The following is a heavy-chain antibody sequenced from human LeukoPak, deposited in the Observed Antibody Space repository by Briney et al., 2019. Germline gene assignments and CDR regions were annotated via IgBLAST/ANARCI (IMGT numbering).Heavy chain of an antibody. D-gene: IGHD6-13*01. CDR3: AKDVEGYSSSWFHFDY. V-gene: IGHV3-23*01. Sequence: GGSLRPSCPASGSILSNYAMGWDSQVPGKGLGWVSAFSGSGGSTYYADSVKGRFTISTDNSKNTLYLQMNRLRAEDTAVYYCAKDVEGYSSSWFHFDYWGQGTLVTVSS. CDR2: FSGSGGST. J-gene: IGHJ4*02. CDR1: GSILSNYA.